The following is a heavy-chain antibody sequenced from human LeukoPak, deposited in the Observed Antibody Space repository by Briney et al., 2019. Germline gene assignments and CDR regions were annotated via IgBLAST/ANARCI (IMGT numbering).Heavy chain of an antibody. CDR3: ARASPTLFRGYSGYLKYYYYGMDV. V-gene: IGHV1-3*01. CDR1: GYTFTSYA. Sequence: ASVKVSCKASGYTFTSYAMHWVRQAPGQRLEWMGWINAGNGNTKYSQKFQGRVTITRDTSASTAYMELSSLRSEDTAVYYCARASPTLFRGYSGYLKYYYYGMDVWGKGTTVTASS. CDR2: INAGNGNT. J-gene: IGHJ6*04. D-gene: IGHD5-12*01.